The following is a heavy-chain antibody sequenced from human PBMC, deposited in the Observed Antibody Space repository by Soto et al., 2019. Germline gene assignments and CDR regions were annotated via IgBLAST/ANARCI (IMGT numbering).Heavy chain of an antibody. Sequence: SETLSLTCTVSGGSISSYYWSWIRQPPGKGLEWIGYIYYSGSTNYNPSLKSRVTISVDTSKNQFSLKLSSVTAADTAVYYCARTDYYYDISGYAPDAFDIWGRGTMVTVS. CDR2: IYYSGST. V-gene: IGHV4-59*01. CDR1: GGSISSYY. D-gene: IGHD3-22*01. J-gene: IGHJ3*02. CDR3: ARTDYYYDISGYAPDAFDI.